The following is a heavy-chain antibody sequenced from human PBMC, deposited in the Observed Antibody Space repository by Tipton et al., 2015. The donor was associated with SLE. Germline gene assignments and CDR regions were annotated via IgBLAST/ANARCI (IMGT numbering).Heavy chain of an antibody. CDR3: ARDPPRDAFDI. CDR2: IKQDGSEK. Sequence: SWLRQPAGKGLEWMANIKQDGSEKYYVDSVKGRFTISRDNAKNSLYLQMNSLRAEDTAVYYCARDPPRDAFDIWGQGTMVTVSS. J-gene: IGHJ3*02. V-gene: IGHV3-7*01.